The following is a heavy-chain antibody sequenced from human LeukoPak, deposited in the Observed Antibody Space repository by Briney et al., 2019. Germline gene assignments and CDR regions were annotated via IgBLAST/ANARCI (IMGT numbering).Heavy chain of an antibody. Sequence: ASVKVSCKASGYTFTSYYMHWVRQAPGQGLEWMGIINPSGGSTSYAQKFQGRVTMTRDTSTSTVYMELRSLRSEETARYYRARGGGVYSGSWWRGDYWGQGTLSPSPQ. D-gene: IGHD1-26*01. CDR3: ARGGGVYSGSWWRGDY. CDR1: GYTFTSYY. CDR2: INPSGGST. J-gene: IGHJ4*02. V-gene: IGHV1-46*01.